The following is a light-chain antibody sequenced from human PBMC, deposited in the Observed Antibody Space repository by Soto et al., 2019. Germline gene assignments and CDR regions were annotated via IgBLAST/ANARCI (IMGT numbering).Light chain of an antibody. Sequence: DIQMTQSPSTLSASVGDRVSITCRASQSISRQLAWYQQKPGKAPNLLIYQATNLETGVPSRFTGSGSWTEFNLTISSLQPDDLATYYCLQYQSYWTFGQGTKVEVK. CDR1: QSISRQ. J-gene: IGKJ1*01. V-gene: IGKV1-5*03. CDR2: QAT. CDR3: LQYQSYWT.